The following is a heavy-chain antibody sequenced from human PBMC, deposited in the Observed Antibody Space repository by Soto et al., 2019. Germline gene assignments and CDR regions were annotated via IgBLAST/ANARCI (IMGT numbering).Heavy chain of an antibody. CDR2: ISSSSSTI. D-gene: IGHD5-12*01. Sequence: HPGGSLRLSCAASGFTFSSYSMNWVRQAPGKGLEWVSYISSSSSTIYYADSVKGRFTISRDNAKNSLYLQMNSLRAEDTAVYYCASSPYEYYYYYMDVWGKGTTVTVSS. CDR3: ASSPYEYYYYYMDV. CDR1: GFTFSSYS. V-gene: IGHV3-48*01. J-gene: IGHJ6*03.